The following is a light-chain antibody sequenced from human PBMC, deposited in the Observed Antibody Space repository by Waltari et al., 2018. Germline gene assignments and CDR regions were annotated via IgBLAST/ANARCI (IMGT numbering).Light chain of an antibody. Sequence: DIVMTQSPDSLAVSLGERATINCKSSQTVLYSSNNKNYLAWYQQKPGQPPKLLIYWASTRESGVPDRFSGSGSGTDFTLNISSLQAEDVAVYYCQQYWSTPWTFGRGTKVEIK. J-gene: IGKJ1*01. V-gene: IGKV4-1*01. CDR1: QTVLYSSNNKNY. CDR2: WAS. CDR3: QQYWSTPWT.